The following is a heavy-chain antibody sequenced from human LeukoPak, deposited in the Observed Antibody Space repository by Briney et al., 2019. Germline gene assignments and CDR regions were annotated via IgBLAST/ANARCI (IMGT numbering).Heavy chain of an antibody. Sequence: PGGSLRLSCAASGFTFGSYGMSWVRQAPGRGLEWVSFITPNADRASYADSVEGRFTISRDNPRNTLYMQMNSLRDEDTAVYYCAIMHGYYDGSGYWVQWGQGTLDTVSS. CDR3: AIMHGYYDGSGYWVQ. J-gene: IGHJ1*01. D-gene: IGHD3-22*01. CDR2: ITPNADRA. CDR1: GFTFGSYG. V-gene: IGHV3-23*01.